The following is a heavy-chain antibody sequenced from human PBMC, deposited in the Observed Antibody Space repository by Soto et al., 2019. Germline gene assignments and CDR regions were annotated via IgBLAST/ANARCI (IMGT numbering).Heavy chain of an antibody. V-gene: IGHV4-30-2*01. Sequence: QLQLQESGSGLVKPSQTLSLTCAVSGGSISSGGYSWSWIRQPPGKGLEWIGYIYHSGSTYYNPSLESRVTISVDRSKNQLSLKLSSVTAADTAVYYCARLTTGEDYYYYGLDVWGQGTTVTVSS. CDR1: GGSISSGGYS. D-gene: IGHD3-16*01. CDR2: IYHSGST. J-gene: IGHJ6*02. CDR3: ARLTTGEDYYYYGLDV.